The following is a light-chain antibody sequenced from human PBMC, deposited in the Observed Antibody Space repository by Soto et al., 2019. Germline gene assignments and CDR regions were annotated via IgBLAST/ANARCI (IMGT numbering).Light chain of an antibody. V-gene: IGLV1-44*01. CDR3: AAWDDSLNGL. CDR2: SNN. Sequence: QSVLTQPPSASGTPGQRVTISCSGSSSNIGSNTVNWYQQLPGTAPKLLIYSNNQRPSRVPDRFSGSKSGTSASLAISGLQSEDEADYYCAAWDDSLNGLFGGGTKLTVL. CDR1: SSNIGSNT. J-gene: IGLJ2*01.